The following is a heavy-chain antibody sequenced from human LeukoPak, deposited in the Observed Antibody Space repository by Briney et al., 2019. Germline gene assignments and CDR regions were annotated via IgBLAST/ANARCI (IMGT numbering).Heavy chain of an antibody. CDR2: ISGDTGSI. J-gene: IGHJ4*02. Sequence: GGSLRLSCAASGFTFEDYNMHWVRQAPGKGLEWVSGISGDTGSIGYADSVKGRFTISRDNAKNFLYLQMNSLRTEDMALYYCARAPYSGTYGDYFDYWGQGTLVTVSS. CDR1: GFTFEDYN. CDR3: ARAPYSGTYGDYFDY. V-gene: IGHV3-9*03. D-gene: IGHD1-26*01.